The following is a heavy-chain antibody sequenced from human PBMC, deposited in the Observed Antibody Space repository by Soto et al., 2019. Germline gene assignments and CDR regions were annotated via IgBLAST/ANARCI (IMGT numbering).Heavy chain of an antibody. CDR2: INGGNGNT. Sequence: ASVKVSCKASGYTFTTYAMHWVRQAPGQRLEWMGWINGGNGNTKYSQKFQGRVTITRDTSASTVCMELSSLRSEDTAVYYCARGPLAAADWFDPWGQGTLVTVSS. CDR1: GYTFTTYA. V-gene: IGHV1-3*01. J-gene: IGHJ5*02. D-gene: IGHD6-13*01. CDR3: ARGPLAAADWFDP.